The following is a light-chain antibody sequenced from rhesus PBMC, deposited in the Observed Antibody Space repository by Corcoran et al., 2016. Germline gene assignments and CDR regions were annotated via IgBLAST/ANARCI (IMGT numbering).Light chain of an antibody. CDR3: QHGYGITPT. V-gene: IGKV1-25*01. Sequence: DIQMTQSPSSLSASVGDRVTITCQASQAISNNLAWYQQKPGKVPKPLIYKASTLQSGVPSRFSGSGSRTDFTLTISSLPPEDFATYYCQHGYGITPTFGQGTKVEIK. J-gene: IGKJ1*01. CDR1: QAISNN. CDR2: KAS.